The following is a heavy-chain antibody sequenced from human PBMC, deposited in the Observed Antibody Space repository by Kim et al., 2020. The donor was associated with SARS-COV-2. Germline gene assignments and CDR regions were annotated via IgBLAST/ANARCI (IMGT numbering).Heavy chain of an antibody. Sequence: GGSLRLSCAASGFTFSNAWMSWVRQAPGKGLEWVGRIKSKTDGGTTDYAAPVKGRFTISRDDSKNTLYLQMNSLKTEDTAVYYCTTEYYYGSGSLGGKAYYYYGMDVWGQGTTVTVSS. CDR2: IKSKTDGGTT. D-gene: IGHD3-10*01. V-gene: IGHV3-15*01. CDR1: GFTFSNAW. CDR3: TTEYYYGSGSLGGKAYYYYGMDV. J-gene: IGHJ6*02.